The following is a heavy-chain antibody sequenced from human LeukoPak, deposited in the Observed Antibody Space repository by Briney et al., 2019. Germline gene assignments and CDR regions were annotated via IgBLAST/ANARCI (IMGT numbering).Heavy chain of an antibody. J-gene: IGHJ4*02. CDR1: GFTFSTYN. D-gene: IGHD3-22*01. V-gene: IGHV3-48*02. CDR3: ARVADSIGYRGSYYLDY. Sequence: QTGGSLRLSCAASGFTFSTYNMIWVRQAPGKRLEWVSYISSGSTIIYYADSVKRRFTISRDNAKNSLYLKMNSLRDEDTAVYSCARVADSIGYRGSYYLDYWGQGTLVTVSS. CDR2: ISSGSTII.